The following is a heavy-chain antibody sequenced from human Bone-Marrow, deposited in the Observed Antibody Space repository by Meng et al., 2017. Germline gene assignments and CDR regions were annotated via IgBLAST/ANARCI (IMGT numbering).Heavy chain of an antibody. V-gene: IGHV1-2*06. CDR2: INPNSGGT. Sequence: ASVKVSCKASGCTFTGYYMHWVRKAPGQGLEWMGRINPNSGGTNYAQKFQGRVTMTRDTSISTAYMELSRLRSDDTAVYYCARDYDSSGYSWFDPWGQGTLVTVSS. J-gene: IGHJ5*02. CDR3: ARDYDSSGYSWFDP. D-gene: IGHD3-22*01. CDR1: GCTFTGYY.